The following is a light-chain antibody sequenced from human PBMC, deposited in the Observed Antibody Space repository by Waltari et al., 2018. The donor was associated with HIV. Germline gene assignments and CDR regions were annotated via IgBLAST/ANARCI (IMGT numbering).Light chain of an antibody. CDR2: HNI. V-gene: IGLV1-47*01. J-gene: IGLJ3*02. CDR1: SSNVVTNY. Sequence: QSVLTQPPSASGTPGQRVTIPCSGSSSNVVTNYVNWYKQLPGTAPELVIYHNIQRPLGVPDRFSGSKSGTSASLAISGIRSEDEADYYCATWDDSLSSWLFGGGTRLSVL. CDR3: ATWDDSLSSWL.